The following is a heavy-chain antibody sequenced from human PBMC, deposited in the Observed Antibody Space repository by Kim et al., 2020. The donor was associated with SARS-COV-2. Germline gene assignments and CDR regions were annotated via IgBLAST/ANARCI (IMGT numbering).Heavy chain of an antibody. J-gene: IGHJ5*01. V-gene: IGHV4-61*08. D-gene: IGHD3-16*01. CDR1: GASVNSGAYC. CDR3: AIGSGWFDS. CDR2: IYYSSDT. Sequence: SETLSLTCAVSGASVNSGAYCWSWLRPRPGMQLVWIRFIYYSSDTNYNPSLKSRVTISVDTSKNQFSLRSTSVTAAATGVYYCAIGSGWFDSWGQGTLVTVSS.